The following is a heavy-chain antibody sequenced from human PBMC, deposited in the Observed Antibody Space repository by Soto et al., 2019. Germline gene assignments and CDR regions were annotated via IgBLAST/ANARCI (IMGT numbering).Heavy chain of an antibody. CDR2: ISGSGSST. Sequence: EVQLLESGGGLGQPGGSLKLSCAASGFTFNSFAMSWVRQAPGKGLEWVSGISGSGSSTYYADSVKGRFTISRDNSRNTVYLQMTSLRAEDTGVYYCEKGRGGGYSYGFCGYWGQGTLVTVSS. CDR1: GFTFNSFA. CDR3: EKGRGGGYSYGFCGY. J-gene: IGHJ4*02. V-gene: IGHV3-23*01. D-gene: IGHD5-18*01.